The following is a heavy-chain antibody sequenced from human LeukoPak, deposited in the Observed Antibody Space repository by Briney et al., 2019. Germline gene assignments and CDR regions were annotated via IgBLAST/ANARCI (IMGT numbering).Heavy chain of an antibody. Sequence: GGSLRLSCAASGFTFDDYGMSWVRHAPGKGLEWVSGINWNGGSTGYADSVKGRFTISRDNAKNSLYLQMNSLRAEDTALYYCAREVYCSSTSCHFSDYWGQGTLVTVSS. CDR2: INWNGGST. CDR3: AREVYCSSTSCHFSDY. CDR1: GFTFDDYG. D-gene: IGHD2-2*01. V-gene: IGHV3-20*04. J-gene: IGHJ4*02.